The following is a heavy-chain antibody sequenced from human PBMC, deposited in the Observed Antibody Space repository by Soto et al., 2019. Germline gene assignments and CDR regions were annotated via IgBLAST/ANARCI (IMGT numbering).Heavy chain of an antibody. CDR3: ARELGKDYYGMDV. CDR1: GFTFSSYA. V-gene: IGHV3-30-3*01. J-gene: IGHJ6*02. D-gene: IGHD7-27*01. Sequence: PGGSLRLSCAASGFTFSSYAMHWVRQAPGKGLEWVAVISYDGSNKYYADSVKGRFTISRDNSKNTLYLQMNSLRAEDTAVYYCARELGKDYYGMDVWGQGTTVTVSS. CDR2: ISYDGSNK.